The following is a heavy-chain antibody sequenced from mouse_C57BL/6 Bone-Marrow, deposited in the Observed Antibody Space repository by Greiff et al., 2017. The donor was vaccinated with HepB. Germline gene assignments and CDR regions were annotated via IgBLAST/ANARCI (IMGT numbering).Heavy chain of an antibody. CDR3: ARNYYGSSSDY. Sequence: EVKLMESGGGLVQPGGSLSLSCAAYGFTFTDYYMSWVRQPPGKALEWLGFIRNKANGYTTEYSASVKGRFTISRDNSQSILYLQMNALRAEDSATYYCARNYYGSSSDYWGQGTTLTVSS. V-gene: IGHV7-3*01. D-gene: IGHD1-1*01. CDR2: IRNKANGYTT. CDR1: GFTFTDYY. J-gene: IGHJ2*01.